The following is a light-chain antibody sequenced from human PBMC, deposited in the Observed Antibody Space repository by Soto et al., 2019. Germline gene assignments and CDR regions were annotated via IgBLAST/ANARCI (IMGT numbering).Light chain of an antibody. CDR2: AAS. CDR1: QAIRTA. J-gene: IGKJ1*01. CDR3: LLDFRYFWA. V-gene: IGKV1-6*01. Sequence: AIQPTQSPSSLYSSVGDRVAITCRASQAIRTALGWYQQKPGKVPKLLIYAASILQSGVPSRFSGSGSGTDFTLTTSSLQPEDFATYYCLLDFRYFWAFGQGTKVDIK.